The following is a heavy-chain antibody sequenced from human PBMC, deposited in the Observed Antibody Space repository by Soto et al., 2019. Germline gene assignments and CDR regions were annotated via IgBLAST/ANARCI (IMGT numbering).Heavy chain of an antibody. V-gene: IGHV1-8*01. J-gene: IGHJ6*03. CDR2: MNPNSGNT. D-gene: IGHD3-10*01. Sequence: ASVKVSCKASGYTFTSYDINWVRQATGQGLEWMGWMNPNSGNTGYAQKFQGRVTMTRNTSISTAYMELSSLRSEDMAVYYCATARSGSNRGRYYYYYYMDVWGKGTTVTVSS. CDR3: ATARSGSNRGRYYYYYYMDV. CDR1: GYTFTSYD.